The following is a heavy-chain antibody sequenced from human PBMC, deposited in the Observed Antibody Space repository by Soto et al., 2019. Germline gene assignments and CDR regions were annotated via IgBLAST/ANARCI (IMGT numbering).Heavy chain of an antibody. Sequence: PSETLSLTCTVSGDSIDSSHYYWNWIRQHPEKGLEWIGYIHHSGSTYYNPSLKSRLAISVDTSRDQFSLKVNSVTAADTAVYYCARGSMATLYFDYWGQGALVTAPQ. V-gene: IGHV4-31*03. CDR2: IHHSGST. CDR3: ARGSMATLYFDY. J-gene: IGHJ4*02. CDR1: GDSIDSSHYY. D-gene: IGHD3-10*01.